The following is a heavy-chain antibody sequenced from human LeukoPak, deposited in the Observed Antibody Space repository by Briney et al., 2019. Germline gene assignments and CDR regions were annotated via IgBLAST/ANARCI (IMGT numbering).Heavy chain of an antibody. J-gene: IGHJ5*02. V-gene: IGHV3-48*04. CDR2: ISSSGSTI. CDR3: ARLGSWYSRWFDP. CDR1: GFTFSSYA. Sequence: GGSLRLSCAASGFTFSSYAMHWVRQAPGKGLEWVSYISSSGSTIYYADSVKGRFTISRDNAKNSLYLQMNSLRAEDTAVYYCARLGSWYSRWFDPWGQGTLVTVSS. D-gene: IGHD6-13*01.